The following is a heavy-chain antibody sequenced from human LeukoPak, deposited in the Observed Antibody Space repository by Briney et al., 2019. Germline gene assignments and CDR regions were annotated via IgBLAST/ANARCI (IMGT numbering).Heavy chain of an antibody. D-gene: IGHD3-22*01. CDR1: GYTLTELS. CDR2: FDPEDGET. Sequence: ASVKVSCKVSGYTLTELSMHWVRQAPGKGLEGMGGFDPEDGETIYAQKFQGRVTMTEDTSTDTAYMELSSLRSEDTAVYYCATRDYDSSGSFDYWGQGTLVTVSS. CDR3: ATRDYDSSGSFDY. V-gene: IGHV1-24*01. J-gene: IGHJ4*02.